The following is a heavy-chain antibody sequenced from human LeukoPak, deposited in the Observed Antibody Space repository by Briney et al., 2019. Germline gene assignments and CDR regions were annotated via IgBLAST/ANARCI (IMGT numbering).Heavy chain of an antibody. CDR3: ARDTVTAAEGYYYYGMDV. CDR1: GGSVSSGSYY. D-gene: IGHD4-11*01. CDR2: IYYSGST. Sequence: SETLSLTCTVSGGSVSSGSYYWSWIQQPPGKGLEWIGYIYYSGSTNYNPSLKSRVTISVDTSKNQFSLKLSSVTAADTAVYYCARDTVTAAEGYYYYGMDVWGKGTTVTVSS. J-gene: IGHJ6*04. V-gene: IGHV4-61*01.